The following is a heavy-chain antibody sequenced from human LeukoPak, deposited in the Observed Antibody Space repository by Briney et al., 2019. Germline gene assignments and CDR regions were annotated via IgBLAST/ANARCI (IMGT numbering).Heavy chain of an antibody. J-gene: IGHJ6*02. Sequence: SETLSLTCAVYGGSFSGYYWSWIRQPPGKGLEWIGEINHSGSTNYNPSLKSRVTISVDTSKNQFSLKLSSVTAADTAVYYCANIVVVPAAIGKQYGMDVWGQGTTVTVSS. CDR1: GGSFSGYY. CDR3: ANIVVVPAAIGKQYGMDV. V-gene: IGHV4-34*01. CDR2: INHSGST. D-gene: IGHD2-2*01.